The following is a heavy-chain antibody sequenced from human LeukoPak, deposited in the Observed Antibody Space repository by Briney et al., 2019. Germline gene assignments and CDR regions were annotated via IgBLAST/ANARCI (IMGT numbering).Heavy chain of an antibody. D-gene: IGHD6-13*01. J-gene: IGHJ4*02. V-gene: IGHV1-69-2*01. CDR2: VDPEDGET. Sequence: ASVKISCKVSGYTFTDYYMHWVQQAPRKGLEWMGLVDPEDGETIYAEKFQGRVTITADTSTDTAYMELSSLRSEDTAVYYCATDFIAAAGTYGGQGTLVTVSS. CDR3: ATDFIAAAGTY. CDR1: GYTFTDYY.